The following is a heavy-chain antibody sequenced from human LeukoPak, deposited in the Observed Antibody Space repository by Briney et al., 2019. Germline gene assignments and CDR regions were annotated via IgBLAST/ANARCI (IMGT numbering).Heavy chain of an antibody. Sequence: PGRSLRLSCAASGLTFSSYAMHWVRQAPGKGLEWVAVISYDGSNKYYADSVKGRFTISRDNSKNTLYLQMNSLRAEDTAVYYCARGPSRRAYFDYWGQGTLVTVSS. CDR3: ARGPSRRAYFDY. CDR1: GLTFSSYA. J-gene: IGHJ4*02. CDR2: ISYDGSNK. V-gene: IGHV3-30-3*01.